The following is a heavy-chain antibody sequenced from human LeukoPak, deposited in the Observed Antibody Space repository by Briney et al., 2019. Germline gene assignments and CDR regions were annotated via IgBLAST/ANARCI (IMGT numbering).Heavy chain of an antibody. Sequence: ASVKVFCKASGYTFTSYGISWVRQAPGQGLEWMGGIIPIFGTANYAQKFQGRVTITADESTSTAYMELSSLRSEDTAVYYCAREASYMNYYYGMDVWGQGTTVTVSS. CDR2: IIPIFGTA. CDR3: AREASYMNYYYGMDV. J-gene: IGHJ6*02. V-gene: IGHV1-69*13. CDR1: GYTFTSYG. D-gene: IGHD5-18*01.